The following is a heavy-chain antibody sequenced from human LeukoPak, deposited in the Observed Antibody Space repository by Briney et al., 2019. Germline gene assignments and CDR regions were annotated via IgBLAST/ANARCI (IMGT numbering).Heavy chain of an antibody. Sequence: ASVKVSCKASGYTFTSYGISWVRQAPGQGLEWMGWISAYNGNTNYAQKLQGRVTMTTDTSTSTAYMELRSLRSDDTAVYYCARDLARYCSSTSCYAVIGDFDYWGQGTLVTVSS. J-gene: IGHJ4*02. CDR2: ISAYNGNT. CDR1: GYTFTSYG. V-gene: IGHV1-18*01. CDR3: ARDLARYCSSTSCYAVIGDFDY. D-gene: IGHD2-2*01.